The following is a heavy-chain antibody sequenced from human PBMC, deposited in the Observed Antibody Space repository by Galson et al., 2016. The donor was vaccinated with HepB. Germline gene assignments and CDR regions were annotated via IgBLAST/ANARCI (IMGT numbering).Heavy chain of an antibody. CDR2: FGATSGNT. J-gene: IGHJ3*01. Sequence: SLRLSCAVSGFTFSSYAMTWVRQAPGKGLEWVSLFGATSGNTYYADSVRGRFTISRDNSKNTLYLQMNSLRAEDTAVYYCARTQAWRGDFKGITFDLWGQGTMVTVSS. CDR3: ARTQAWRGDFKGITFDL. V-gene: IGHV3-23*01. D-gene: IGHD2-21*02. CDR1: GFTFSSYA.